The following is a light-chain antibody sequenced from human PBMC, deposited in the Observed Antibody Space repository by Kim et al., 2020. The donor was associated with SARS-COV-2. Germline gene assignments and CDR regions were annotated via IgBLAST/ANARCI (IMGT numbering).Light chain of an antibody. CDR1: NFGSKN. J-gene: IGLJ1*01. CDR2: LVT. CDR3: PVLDIIPFV. V-gene: IGLV3-9*01. Sequence: SYELTQPLSVSVALGQTARITCGGNNFGSKNVLWYQHTPGQSPVLVIFLVTNRPSGIPSRFSGSFSWNTATLPIRSAQALVSADYFCPVLDIIPFVF.